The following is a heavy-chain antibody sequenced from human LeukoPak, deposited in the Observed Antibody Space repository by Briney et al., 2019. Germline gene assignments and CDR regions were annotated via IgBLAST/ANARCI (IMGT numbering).Heavy chain of an antibody. CDR3: ARQSYHSSAQGYAGLFDI. CDR1: GRSISSGSYL. J-gene: IGHJ3*02. Sequence: SESMSLTCTVYGRSISSGSYLWGWIPQPPGMGLQWIGRSYDSGSTYYRPSLKSRLSMSVDRSKNQFSLKLSSVTGADTAVYYCARQSYHSSAQGYAGLFDIWGQGTMVTVSS. D-gene: IGHD3-22*01. CDR2: SYDSGST. V-gene: IGHV4-39*01.